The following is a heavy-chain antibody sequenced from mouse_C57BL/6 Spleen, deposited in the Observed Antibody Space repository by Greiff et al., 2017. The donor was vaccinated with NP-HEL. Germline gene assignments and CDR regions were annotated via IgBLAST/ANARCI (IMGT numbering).Heavy chain of an antibody. CDR3: ARKEENGSFAY. CDR2: IYPSDSET. CDR1: GYTFTSYW. V-gene: IGHV1-61*01. Sequence: QVQLQQPGAELVRPGSSVKLSCKASGYTFTSYWMDWVKQRPGQGLEWIGNIYPSDSETHYNQKFKDKATLTVDKSSSTAYMQLSSLTSEDSAVYYCARKEENGSFAYWGQGTLVTVSA. D-gene: IGHD2-2*01. J-gene: IGHJ3*01.